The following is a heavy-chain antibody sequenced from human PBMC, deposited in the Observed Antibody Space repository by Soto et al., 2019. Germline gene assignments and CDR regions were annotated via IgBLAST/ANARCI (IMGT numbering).Heavy chain of an antibody. D-gene: IGHD3-22*01. CDR1: GFTFSSYS. CDR2: ISSSSSYI. V-gene: IGHV3-21*01. J-gene: IGHJ4*02. CDR3: TAGDRSGYVGGY. Sequence: EVQLVESGGGLVKPGGSLRLSCAASGFTFSSYSMNWVRQAPGKGLEWVSSISSSSSYIYYADSVKGRFTISRDNAKNSLYLQMNSLRAEDTAVYYCTAGDRSGYVGGYWGQGTLVTVSS.